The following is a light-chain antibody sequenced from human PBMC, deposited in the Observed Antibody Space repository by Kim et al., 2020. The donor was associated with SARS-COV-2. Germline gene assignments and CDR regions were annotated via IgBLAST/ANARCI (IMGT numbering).Light chain of an antibody. J-gene: IGKJ1*01. V-gene: IGKV1-5*03. CDR2: KAS. Sequence: ASGGDRVTITCRASQSISSWLAWYQQKPGKAPKLLIYKASSLESGVPSRFSGSGSGTEFTLTISSLQPDDFATYYCQQYNSYWTFGQGTKVEIK. CDR3: QQYNSYWT. CDR1: QSISSW.